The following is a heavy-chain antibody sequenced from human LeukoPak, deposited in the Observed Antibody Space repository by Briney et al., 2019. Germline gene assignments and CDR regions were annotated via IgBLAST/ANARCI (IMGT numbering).Heavy chain of an antibody. CDR1: GFTFSSYS. CDR2: ISSSSSYI. D-gene: IGHD2-8*01. J-gene: IGHJ4*02. Sequence: PGGSLRLSCAASGFTFSSYSMNWVRQAPGKGLEWVSSISSSSSYIYYANSVKGRFTISRDNAKNSLFLQMNSLRAEDTAVYYCARLKLMVAPDYWGQGTLVTVSS. V-gene: IGHV3-21*01. CDR3: ARLKLMVAPDY.